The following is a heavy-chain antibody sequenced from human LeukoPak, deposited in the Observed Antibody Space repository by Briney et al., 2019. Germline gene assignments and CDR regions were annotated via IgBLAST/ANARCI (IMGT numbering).Heavy chain of an antibody. CDR3: ARDGGEWLPDY. V-gene: IGHV4-4*08. J-gene: IGHJ4*02. D-gene: IGHD3-3*01. Sequence: SETLSLTCSVSGGSISSYYWSWIRQPPGKGLEWIAYIYNSGSTNFNPSLKSRVTISVDTSKNQFSLKLSSVTAADTAVYYCARDGGEWLPDYWGQGTLVTVSS. CDR1: GGSISSYY. CDR2: IYNSGST.